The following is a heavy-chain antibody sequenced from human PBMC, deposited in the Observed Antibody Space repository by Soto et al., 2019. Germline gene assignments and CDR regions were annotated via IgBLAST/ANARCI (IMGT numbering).Heavy chain of an antibody. CDR3: AKYFKSGQWLVPNWFDP. D-gene: IGHD6-19*01. CDR2: IYYTGRT. J-gene: IGHJ5*02. Sequence: PSETLSLTCTVSGGSISSGGYYSSWIRQHPGKGLEWIGYIYYTGRTYYNPSLQSRVTISVDTSKNQFSLNLNSVTAADTAVYYCAKYFKSGQWLVPNWFDPWGQGTLVTVSS. V-gene: IGHV4-31*03. CDR1: GGSISSGGYY.